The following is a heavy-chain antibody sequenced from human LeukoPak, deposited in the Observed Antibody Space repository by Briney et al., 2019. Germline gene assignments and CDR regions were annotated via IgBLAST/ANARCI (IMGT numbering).Heavy chain of an antibody. CDR1: GGSFSGYY. J-gene: IGHJ6*03. V-gene: IGHV4-34*01. CDR3: ARRVGRYFGERAYYYNYMDV. D-gene: IGHD3-10*01. CDR2: VNHSGSR. Sequence: SETLSLTCAVYGGSFSGYYWSWIRQPPGKGLEWIGEVNHSGSRKYSPSLKSRVTISVDTSKNQFSLRLTSVTAADTAVYYCARRVGRYFGERAYYYNYMDVWGSGATVTISS.